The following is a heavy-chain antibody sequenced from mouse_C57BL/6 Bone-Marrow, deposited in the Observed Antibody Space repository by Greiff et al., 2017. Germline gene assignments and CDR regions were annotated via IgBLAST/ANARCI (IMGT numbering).Heavy chain of an antibody. CDR1: GYTFTSYW. V-gene: IGHV1-55*01. Sequence: VQLQQPGAELVKPGASVKMSCKASGYTFTSYWITWVKQRPGQGLEWIGDIYPGSGSTNYNEKFKSKATLTVDTSSSTAYMQLSSLTSTDSAVYYCASYYCGIYWYFDVWGTGTTVTVSS. CDR3: ASYYCGIYWYFDV. D-gene: IGHD1-1*01. CDR2: IYPGSGST. J-gene: IGHJ1*03.